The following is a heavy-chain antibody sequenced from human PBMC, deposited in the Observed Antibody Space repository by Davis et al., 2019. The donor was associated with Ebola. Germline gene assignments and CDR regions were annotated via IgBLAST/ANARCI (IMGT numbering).Heavy chain of an antibody. D-gene: IGHD2-15*01. V-gene: IGHV3-23*01. CDR3: AAGVVVAANRMDV. CDR1: GFTFSSYA. CDR2: ISGSGGST. Sequence: GGSLRLSCAASGFTFSSYAMSWVRQAPGKGLEWVSTISGSGGSTYYADSVRGRFTISRDSSKNTVYLQMNSLRIEDTALYYCAAGVVVAANRMDVWGQGTTVTVS. J-gene: IGHJ6*02.